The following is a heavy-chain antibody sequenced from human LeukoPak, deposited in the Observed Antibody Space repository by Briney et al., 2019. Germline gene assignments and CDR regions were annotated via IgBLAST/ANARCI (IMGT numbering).Heavy chain of an antibody. J-gene: IGHJ5*02. D-gene: IGHD6-6*01. V-gene: IGHV4-4*07. CDR2: IYTSGST. CDR1: GGSISSYY. CDR3: AREGAAARRTGWFDP. Sequence: PSETLSLTCTVSGGSISSYYWSWIRQPAGKGLEWIGRIYTSGSTNYNPSLKSRVTMSVDTSKNQFSLKLSSVTAADTAVYYCAREGAAARRTGWFDPWGQGTLVTVSS.